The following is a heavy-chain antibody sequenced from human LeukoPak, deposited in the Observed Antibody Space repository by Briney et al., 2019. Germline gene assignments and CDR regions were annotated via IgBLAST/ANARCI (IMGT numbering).Heavy chain of an antibody. CDR2: INPNSGGT. V-gene: IGHV1-2*04. J-gene: IGHJ5*02. D-gene: IGHD1-14*01. Sequence: GASVKVSCKASGYTFTGYYMHWVRQAPGQGLEWMGWINPNSGGTNYAQKFQGWVTMTRDTCISTAYMELSRLRSDDTAVYYCARSYKAYNWFDPWGQGTLVTVSS. CDR1: GYTFTGYY. CDR3: ARSYKAYNWFDP.